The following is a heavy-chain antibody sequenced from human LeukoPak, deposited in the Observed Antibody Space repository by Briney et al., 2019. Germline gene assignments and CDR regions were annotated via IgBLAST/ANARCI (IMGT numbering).Heavy chain of an antibody. J-gene: IGHJ4*02. D-gene: IGHD6-13*01. CDR1: GFTFSSNA. V-gene: IGHV3-30*04. CDR2: ISYDGSNK. Sequence: AGGSLRLSCAASGFTFSSNAMHWVRQAPGKGLEWVAVISYDGSNKYYADSVKGRFTISRDNSKNTLYLQMNSLRAEDTAVYYCARTSSSWYYFDYWGQGTLVTVSS. CDR3: ARTSSSWYYFDY.